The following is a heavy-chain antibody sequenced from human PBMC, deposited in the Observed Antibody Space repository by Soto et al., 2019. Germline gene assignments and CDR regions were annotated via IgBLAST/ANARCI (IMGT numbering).Heavy chain of an antibody. CDR2: IYYSGST. Sequence: SETLSLTCTVSGGSISSGGYYWSWIRQHPGKGLEWIAYIYYSGSTYYNPSLKSRVTISVDTSKNQFSLKLSSMTAADTAVYYCAREKRYCSGGSCPRNYYGMDVWGQGTTVTVSS. J-gene: IGHJ6*02. CDR1: GGSISSGGYY. D-gene: IGHD2-15*01. V-gene: IGHV4-31*03. CDR3: AREKRYCSGGSCPRNYYGMDV.